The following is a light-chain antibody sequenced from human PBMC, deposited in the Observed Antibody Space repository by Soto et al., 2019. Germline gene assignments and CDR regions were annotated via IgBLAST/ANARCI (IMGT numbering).Light chain of an antibody. Sequence: QSALTQPASVSGSPGQSITISYTGTSSDVGGYNYVSWYQQHPGKAPKLLIYDVSNRPSGVSNRFSGSKSGNTASLTISGLQAEDEADYYCSSYTSSSTLVFGGGTKLTDL. V-gene: IGLV2-14*01. CDR2: DVS. CDR1: SSDVGGYNY. J-gene: IGLJ2*01. CDR3: SSYTSSSTLV.